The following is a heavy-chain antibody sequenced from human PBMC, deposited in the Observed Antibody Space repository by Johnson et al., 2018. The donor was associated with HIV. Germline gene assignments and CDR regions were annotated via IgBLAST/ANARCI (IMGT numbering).Heavy chain of an antibody. Sequence: QVQLVESGGGVVRPGGSLRLPCAASGFTFDDYGVSWVRQAPGKGLEWVAVISYDGSNKYYADSVKGRFTISRDNSKSMLYLQMNSLRAEDTAVYYCARPSVVTTLTTTPWAFDIWGQGTMVTVSS. D-gene: IGHD4-17*01. CDR2: ISYDGSNK. V-gene: IGHV3-30*03. CDR3: ARPSVVTTLTTTPWAFDI. CDR1: GFTFDDYG. J-gene: IGHJ3*02.